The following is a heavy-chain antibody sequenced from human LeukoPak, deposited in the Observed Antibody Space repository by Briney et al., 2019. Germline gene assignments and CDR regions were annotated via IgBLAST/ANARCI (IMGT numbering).Heavy chain of an antibody. Sequence: GGSLRLSCAASGFTFSSYEMNWVRQAPGKGLEWVSYISSSGSTIYYADSVKGRFTISRGNAKNSLYLQMNSLRAEDTAVYYCARDVNYYGSGSYDYWGQGTLVTVSS. CDR1: GFTFSSYE. J-gene: IGHJ4*02. CDR3: ARDVNYYGSGSYDY. V-gene: IGHV3-48*03. CDR2: ISSSGSTI. D-gene: IGHD3-10*01.